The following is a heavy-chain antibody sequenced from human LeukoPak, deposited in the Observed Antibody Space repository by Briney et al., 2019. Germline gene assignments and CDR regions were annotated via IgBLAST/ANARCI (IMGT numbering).Heavy chain of an antibody. CDR2: IYSGGST. V-gene: IGHV3-53*01. Sequence: GGSLRLSCAASGFTFRTYWMSWVRQAPGKGLEWVSVIYSGGSTYYADSVEGRFTISRDNSKNTLYLQMNSLRAEDTAVYYCAREGYWGQGTLVTVSS. CDR3: AREGY. CDR1: GFTFRTYW. J-gene: IGHJ4*02.